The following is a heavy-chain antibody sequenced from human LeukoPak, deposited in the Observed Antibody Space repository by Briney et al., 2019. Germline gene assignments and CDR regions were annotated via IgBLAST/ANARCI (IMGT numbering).Heavy chain of an antibody. J-gene: IGHJ4*02. CDR3: ARGRDSGWYLFDY. CDR2: INPNSGGT. D-gene: IGHD6-19*01. CDR1: GYTFTGYY. Sequence: GASVKVSCEASGYTFTGYYMHWVRQAPGQGLEWMGRINPNSGGTNYAQKFQGRVTMTRDTSISTAYMELSRLRSDDTAVYYCARGRDSGWYLFDYWGQGTLVTVSS. V-gene: IGHV1-2*06.